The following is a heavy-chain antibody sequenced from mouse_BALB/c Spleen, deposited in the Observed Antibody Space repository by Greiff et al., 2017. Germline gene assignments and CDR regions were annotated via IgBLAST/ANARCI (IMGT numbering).Heavy chain of an antibody. Sequence: EVHLVESGPGLVKPSQSLSLTCTVTGYSITSDYAWNWIRQFPGNKLEWMGYISYSGSTSYNPSLKSRISITRDTSKNQFFLQLNSVTTEDTATYYCAEGLGDYWGQGTTLTVSS. J-gene: IGHJ2*01. CDR2: ISYSGST. CDR1: GYSITSDYA. D-gene: IGHD4-1*01. V-gene: IGHV3-2*02. CDR3: AEGLGDY.